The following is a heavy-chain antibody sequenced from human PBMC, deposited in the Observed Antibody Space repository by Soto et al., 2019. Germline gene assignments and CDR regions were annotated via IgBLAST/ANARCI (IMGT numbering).Heavy chain of an antibody. D-gene: IGHD3-10*01. CDR2: IYYSGST. CDR3: ARSHYYGSGSYLIFDY. J-gene: IGHJ4*02. V-gene: IGHV4-31*03. CDR1: GGSISSGGYY. Sequence: SETLSLTCTVSGGSISSGGYYWSWIRQHPGKGLEWIGYIYYSGSTYYNPSLKSRVTISVDTSKNQFSLKLSSVTAADTAVYYCARSHYYGSGSYLIFDYWGQGTLVTVSS.